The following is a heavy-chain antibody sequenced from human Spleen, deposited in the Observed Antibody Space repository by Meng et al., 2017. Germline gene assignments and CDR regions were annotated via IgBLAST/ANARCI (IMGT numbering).Heavy chain of an antibody. D-gene: IGHD3-10*01. CDR1: GFTFSSYS. Sequence: GESLKISCVASGFTFSSYSMSWVRQAPGKRLEWVSSISSSSTYIYYADSVRGRFTISRDNAKNSLYLQMNSLRAEDTALYHCARGLLWFGELLVYWGQGTLVTVSS. J-gene: IGHJ4*02. CDR3: ARGLLWFGELLVY. CDR2: ISSSSTYI. V-gene: IGHV3-21*04.